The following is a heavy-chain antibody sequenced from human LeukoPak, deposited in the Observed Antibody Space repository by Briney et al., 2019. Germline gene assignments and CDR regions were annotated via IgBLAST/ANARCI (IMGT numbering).Heavy chain of an antibody. CDR3: ARDPGYDFWSGRRGNWFDP. CDR2: IYYSGST. CDR1: GGSISSYY. Sequence: SETLSPTCTVSGGSISSYYWSWIRQPPGKGLEWIGYIYYSGSTNYNPSLKSRVTISVDTSKNQFSLKLSSVTAADTAVYYCARDPGYDFWSGRRGNWFDPWGQGTLVTVSS. J-gene: IGHJ5*02. V-gene: IGHV4-59*01. D-gene: IGHD3-3*01.